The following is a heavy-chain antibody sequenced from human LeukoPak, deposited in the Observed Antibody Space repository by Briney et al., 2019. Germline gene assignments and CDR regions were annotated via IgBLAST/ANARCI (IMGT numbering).Heavy chain of an antibody. CDR1: GYTFTSYY. J-gene: IGHJ6*02. CDR3: ARSPTVLYGMDV. Sequence: ASVKVSCKASGYTFTSYYMHWVRQAPGQGLERMGIINPSGGSTSYARKFQGRVTMTRDASTSTVYMELSSLRSEDTAVYYCARSPTVLYGMDVWGQGTTVTVSS. V-gene: IGHV1-46*01. CDR2: INPSGGST. D-gene: IGHD3-10*01.